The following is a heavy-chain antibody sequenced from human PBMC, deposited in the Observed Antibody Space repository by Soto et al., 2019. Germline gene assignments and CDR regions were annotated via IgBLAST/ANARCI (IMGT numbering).Heavy chain of an antibody. D-gene: IGHD6-19*01. CDR3: AREREGGSGWESDY. J-gene: IGHJ4*02. Sequence: GASVKVSCKASGGTFSSYAISWVRQAPGQGLEWMGGIIPIFGTANYAQKFQGRVTITADESTSTAYMELSSLRSEDTAVYYCAREREGGSGWESDYWGQGTLVTVSS. CDR1: GGTFSSYA. CDR2: IIPIFGTA. V-gene: IGHV1-69*13.